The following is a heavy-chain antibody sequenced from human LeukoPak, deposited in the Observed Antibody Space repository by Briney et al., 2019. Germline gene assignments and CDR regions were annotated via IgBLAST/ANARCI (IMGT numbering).Heavy chain of an antibody. D-gene: IGHD5-12*01. CDR2: IIPIFGTA. V-gene: IGHV1-69*13. CDR3: ASFSGYGTSYYYYMDV. J-gene: IGHJ6*03. Sequence: SVKVSCKASGGTFSSYAISWVRQAPGQGLEWMGGIIPIFGTANYAQKFQGRVTITADESTSTAYMELSSLRSEDTAAYYCASFSGYGTSYYYYMDVWGKGTTVTVSS. CDR1: GGTFSSYA.